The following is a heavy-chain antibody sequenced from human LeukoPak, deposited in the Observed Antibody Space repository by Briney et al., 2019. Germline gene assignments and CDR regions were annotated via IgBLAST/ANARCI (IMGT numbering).Heavy chain of an antibody. CDR1: GYSFTSYW. J-gene: IGHJ4*02. D-gene: IGHD6-6*01. Sequence: GESLKISCNGSGYSFTSYWIGWVRQMPGKGLVWMGIIYPGDSDTRYSPSFQGQVTISADKSISTAYLQWSSLKASDTAMYYCARLEYSSSSPSDYWGQGTLVTVSS. V-gene: IGHV5-51*01. CDR2: IYPGDSDT. CDR3: ARLEYSSSSPSDY.